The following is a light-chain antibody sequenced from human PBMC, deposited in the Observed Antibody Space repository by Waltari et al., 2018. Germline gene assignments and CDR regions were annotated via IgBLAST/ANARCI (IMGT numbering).Light chain of an antibody. V-gene: IGLV1-40*01. CDR1: SSNIGAGYD. Sequence: QSVLTQPPSVSGAPGQRVTIPCTGSSSNIGAGYDVHWYQQLPGTAPKLLIYGNNNRPAGVPDRFSGSKSGTSASLALTGLQAEDEADYYCQSYDSSLSGSYVFGTGTKVTVL. CDR3: QSYDSSLSGSYV. J-gene: IGLJ1*01. CDR2: GNN.